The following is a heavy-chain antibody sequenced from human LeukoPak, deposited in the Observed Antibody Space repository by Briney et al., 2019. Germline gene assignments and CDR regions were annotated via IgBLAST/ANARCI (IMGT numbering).Heavy chain of an antibody. D-gene: IGHD5-18*01. CDR2: ICTSGST. J-gene: IGHJ3*02. CDR3: ARGWGSLNTAMVIPRYAFDI. Sequence: KPSQTLSLTCLVSGGSISSGTYYWSWIRQPAGRGLEWIGRICTSGSTNYNPSLKSRVTISIDTSKNQFSLKLSSVTAADTAVYYCARGWGSLNTAMVIPRYAFDIWGQGTMVTVSS. CDR1: GGSISSGTYY. V-gene: IGHV4-61*02.